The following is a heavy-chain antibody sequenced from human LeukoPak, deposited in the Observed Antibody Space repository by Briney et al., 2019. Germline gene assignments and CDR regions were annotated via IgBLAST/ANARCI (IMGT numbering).Heavy chain of an antibody. CDR2: INHSGST. Sequence: PSETLSLTCAVYGGSFSGYYWSWIRQPPGKGLEWIGEINHSGSTNYNPSLKSRVTISVDTSKNQFSLKLSSVTAADTAVYYCARAAAGTFDYWGQGTLVTVSS. V-gene: IGHV4-34*01. CDR1: GGSFSGYY. CDR3: ARAAAGTFDY. J-gene: IGHJ4*02. D-gene: IGHD6-13*01.